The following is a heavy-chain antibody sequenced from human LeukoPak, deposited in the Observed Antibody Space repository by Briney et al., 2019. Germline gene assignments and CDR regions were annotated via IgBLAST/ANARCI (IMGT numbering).Heavy chain of an antibody. D-gene: IGHD2-2*01. V-gene: IGHV1-18*01. CDR3: ARGGPYCSSTNCLVDY. Sequence: GASVKVSCKASGYTFSSYGISWVRQAPGQGLEWMGWISAYNGNTNYAQKLQDRVTMTTDTSTSTAYMELRSLRSDDTAVYYCARGGPYCSSTNCLVDYWGQGTLVTVSS. CDR2: ISAYNGNT. CDR1: GYTFSSYG. J-gene: IGHJ4*02.